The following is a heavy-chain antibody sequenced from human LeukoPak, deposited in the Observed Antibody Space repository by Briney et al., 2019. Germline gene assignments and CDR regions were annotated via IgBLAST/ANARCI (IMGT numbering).Heavy chain of an antibody. CDR1: GFTFSRHT. J-gene: IGHJ4*02. CDR2: ISSTGSYI. Sequence: GGSLRLSCAASGFTFSRHTIKWVRQAPGKGLEWVSSISSTGSYIYYAESLKGRFTVSRDNAKNYVYLQMNSLRVDDTAVYYCARAERLLEWLLDSWGQGTLVTVSS. D-gene: IGHD3-3*01. V-gene: IGHV3-21*01. CDR3: ARAERLLEWLLDS.